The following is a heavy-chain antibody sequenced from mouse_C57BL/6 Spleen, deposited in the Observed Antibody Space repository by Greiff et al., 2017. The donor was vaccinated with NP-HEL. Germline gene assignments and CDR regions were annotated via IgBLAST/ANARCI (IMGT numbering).Heavy chain of an antibody. J-gene: IGHJ4*01. CDR3: AREDDGPMDY. CDR2: ISYDGSN. Sequence: EVQVVESGPGLVKPSQSLSLTCSVTGYSITSGYYWNWIRQFPGNKLEWMGYISYDGSNNYNPSLKNRISITRDTSKNQFFLKLNSVTTEDTATYYCAREDDGPMDYWGQGTSVTVSS. D-gene: IGHD2-3*01. V-gene: IGHV3-6*01. CDR1: GYSITSGYY.